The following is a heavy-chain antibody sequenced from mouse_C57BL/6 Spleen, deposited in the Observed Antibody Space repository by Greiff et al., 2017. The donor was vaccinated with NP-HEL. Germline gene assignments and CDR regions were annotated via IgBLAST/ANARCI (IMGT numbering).Heavy chain of an antibody. Sequence: EVHLVESEGGLVQPGSSMKLSCTASGFTFSDYYMAWVRQVPEKGLEWVANINYDGSSTYYLDSLKSRFIISRDNAKNILYLQMSSLKSEDTATYYCARDGDYYGSSYVGYWYFDVWGTGTTVTVSS. D-gene: IGHD1-1*01. CDR3: ARDGDYYGSSYVGYWYFDV. J-gene: IGHJ1*03. CDR1: GFTFSDYY. CDR2: INYDGSST. V-gene: IGHV5-16*01.